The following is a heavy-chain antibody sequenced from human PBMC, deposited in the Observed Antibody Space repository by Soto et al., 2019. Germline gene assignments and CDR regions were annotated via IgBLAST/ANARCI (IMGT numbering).Heavy chain of an antibody. Sequence: QVQLQESGPGLVKPSETLSLTCTISGASVSSGDYYWGWIRQPPGKGLEWIGYVYTSVITNYNPSLKSGVTISVHTYNDQFSLNLSSVTAADTAMYYCARAAVQTPYYFDFWGQGTLVTVSS. CDR1: GASVSSGDYY. J-gene: IGHJ4*02. V-gene: IGHV4-61*08. D-gene: IGHD1-1*01. CDR2: VYTSVIT. CDR3: ARAAVQTPYYFDF.